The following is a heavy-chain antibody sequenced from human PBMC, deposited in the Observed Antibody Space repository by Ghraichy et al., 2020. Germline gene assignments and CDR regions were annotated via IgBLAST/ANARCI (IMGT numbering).Heavy chain of an antibody. CDR1: GGSFSGYY. V-gene: IGHV4-34*01. CDR3: ARGGNRYYYYYGMDV. D-gene: IGHD4-23*01. Sequence: SETLSLTFAVYGGSFSGYYWSWIRQPPGKGLEWIGEINHSGSTNYNPSLKSRVTISVDTSKNQFSLKLSSVTAADTAVYYCARGGNRYYYYYGMDVWGQGTTVTVSS. CDR2: INHSGST. J-gene: IGHJ6*02.